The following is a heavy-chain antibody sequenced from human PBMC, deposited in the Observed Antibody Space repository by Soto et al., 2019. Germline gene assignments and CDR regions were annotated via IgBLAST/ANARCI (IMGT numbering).Heavy chain of an antibody. D-gene: IGHD3-10*01. CDR2: IIPIFGTA. V-gene: IGHV1-69*01. J-gene: IGHJ4*02. CDR3: ARVLGPLVLGVLGEGYFDY. CDR1: GGTFSSYA. Sequence: QVQLVQSGAEVKKPGSSVKVSCKASGGTFSSYAISWVRQAPGQGLEWMGGIIPIFGTANYAQKFQGRVTITADEATRTAHMELSSLRSEDTAVYYCARVLGPLVLGVLGEGYFDYWGQGTLVTVSS.